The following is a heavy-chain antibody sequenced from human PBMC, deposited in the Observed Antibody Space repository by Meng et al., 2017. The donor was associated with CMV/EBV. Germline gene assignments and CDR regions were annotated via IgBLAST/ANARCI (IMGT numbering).Heavy chain of an antibody. J-gene: IGHJ6*02. CDR3: ASLNYDFWSGYWGIYYYGMDV. Sequence: ASVKVSCKASGYTFTGYYMHWVRQAPGQGLEWMGWINPNSGGTNYAQKFQGRVTMTRDTSISTAYMELSRLRSDDTAVYYCASLNYDFWSGYWGIYYYGMDVWGQGTTVTVSS. CDR1: GYTFTGYY. V-gene: IGHV1-2*02. D-gene: IGHD3-3*01. CDR2: INPNSGGT.